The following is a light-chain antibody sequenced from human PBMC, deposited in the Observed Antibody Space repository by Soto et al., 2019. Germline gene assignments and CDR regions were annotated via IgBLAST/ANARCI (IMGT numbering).Light chain of an antibody. J-gene: IGLJ1*01. CDR1: SSDVGSYNR. CDR3: NSYTGSSSYV. CDR2: EVS. Sequence: SVLTQPPSVSGSPGQSVAISCTGTSSDVGSYNRVSWYQQPPGAAPKLMIYEVSNRPSGVPDRFSGSKSGNTASLTISGLQAEDEADYYCNSYTGSSSYVFVTGTKVTVL. V-gene: IGLV2-18*02.